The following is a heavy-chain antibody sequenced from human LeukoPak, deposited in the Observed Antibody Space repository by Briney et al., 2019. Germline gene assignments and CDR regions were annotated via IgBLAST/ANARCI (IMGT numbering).Heavy chain of an antibody. V-gene: IGHV4-59*01. Sequence: KSSETLSLTCTVSGVSISNYYWSWIRQPPGKGLEWIGYNYYSGSTNYNPSLKSRVTISVDTSKNQFSLKLSSVTAADTAVYYCATSMHGYCSGGSCYGAFDIWGQGTMVTVSS. CDR1: GVSISNYY. J-gene: IGHJ3*02. CDR3: ATSMHGYCSGGSCYGAFDI. D-gene: IGHD2-15*01. CDR2: NYYSGST.